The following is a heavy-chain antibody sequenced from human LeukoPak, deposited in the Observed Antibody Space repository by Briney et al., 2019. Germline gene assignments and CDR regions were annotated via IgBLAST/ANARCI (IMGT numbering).Heavy chain of an antibody. CDR2: ISAYNGNT. J-gene: IGHJ4*02. D-gene: IGHD3-9*01. V-gene: IGHV1-18*01. Sequence: ASVKVSCKASGYTFTSYGISWVRQAPGQGLEWMGWISAYNGNTNYAQKLQGRVTMTTDTSTSTAYMELRSLRSDDTAVYYCASGPYDILTGYYPPYFDYWGQGTLVTVSS. CDR1: GYTFTSYG. CDR3: ASGPYDILTGYYPPYFDY.